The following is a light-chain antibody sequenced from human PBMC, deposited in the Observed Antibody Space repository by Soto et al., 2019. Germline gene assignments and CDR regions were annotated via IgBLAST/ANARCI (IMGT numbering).Light chain of an antibody. V-gene: IGLV2-14*01. CDR1: SSDVGGYNY. Sequence: QSALTQPASVSGSHGQSITISCTGTSSDVGGYNYVSWYQQHPGKAPKLMIYEVSNRPSGVSNRFSGSKSGNTASLTISGLQAEDEADYYSSSYTSSSPYVFGTGTKLTVL. CDR2: EVS. J-gene: IGLJ1*01. CDR3: SSYTSSSPYV.